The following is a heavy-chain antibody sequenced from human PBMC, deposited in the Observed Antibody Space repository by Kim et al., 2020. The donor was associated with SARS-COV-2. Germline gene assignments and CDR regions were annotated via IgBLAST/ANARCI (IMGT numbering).Heavy chain of an antibody. CDR3: AREAEQQQPNYGMDV. V-gene: IGHV4-31*02. Sequence: SLRGRVTISVDTSQNHFALKLSSVTAADTAVYYCAREAEQQQPNYGMDVWGPGTTVTVSS. J-gene: IGHJ6*02. D-gene: IGHD6-13*01.